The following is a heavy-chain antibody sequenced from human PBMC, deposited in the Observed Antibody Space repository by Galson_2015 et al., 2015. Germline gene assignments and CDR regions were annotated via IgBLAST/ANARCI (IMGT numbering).Heavy chain of an antibody. V-gene: IGHV1-18*01. J-gene: IGHJ4*02. Sequence: QSGAEVKKPGASVKVSCKASGYTFTSYGISWVRQAPGQGLEWMGWISAYNGDTKYVKNLQGRVTMTSDTSTSTAYMELRSLRSDDTAVYYCARDYCTNGVCYIGYWGQGTLVTVSS. D-gene: IGHD2-8*01. CDR2: ISAYNGDT. CDR3: ARDYCTNGVCYIGY. CDR1: GYTFTSYG.